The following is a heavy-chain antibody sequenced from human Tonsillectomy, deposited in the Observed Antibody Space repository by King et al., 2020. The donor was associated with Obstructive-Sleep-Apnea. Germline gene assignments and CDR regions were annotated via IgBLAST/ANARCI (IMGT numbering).Heavy chain of an antibody. V-gene: IGHV3-33*06. J-gene: IGHJ4*02. CDR1: GFTFSNSG. D-gene: IGHD1-26*01. CDR3: VKEWELQGFDY. CDR2: IWYDVINK. Sequence: VQLVESGGGVVQPGGSLRLSCEASGFTFSNSGMHWVRQAPGAGREGVTMIWYDVINKYYADSMKGRFTISRDNSKNTLYLQMSSLRAEDTAVYYCVKEWELQGFDYWGQGTLVTVSS.